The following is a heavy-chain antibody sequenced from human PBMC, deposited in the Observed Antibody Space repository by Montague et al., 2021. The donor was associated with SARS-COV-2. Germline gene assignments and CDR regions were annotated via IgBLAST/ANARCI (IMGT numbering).Heavy chain of an antibody. CDR3: ARPRSGSYRDYFDY. CDR2: ISYDGSNK. V-gene: IGHV3-30*04. J-gene: IGHJ4*02. D-gene: IGHD1-26*01. Sequence: SLRLSCAASGFTFSNYAMYWVRQAPGKGLEWVAVISYDGSNKYYADSVKGRFTISRDNSKNTLYLQMNSLRAEDTAVYYCARPRSGSYRDYFDYWGQRTLVTVSS. CDR1: GFTFSNYA.